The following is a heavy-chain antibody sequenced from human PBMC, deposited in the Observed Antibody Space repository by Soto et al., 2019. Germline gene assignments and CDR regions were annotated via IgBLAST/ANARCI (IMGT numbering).Heavy chain of an antibody. J-gene: IGHJ4*02. Sequence: SETLSLTWTVSGGSISSGGYYWNWIRQHPWKGLEWIGYIYYSGSTYYNPSLKSRVTISVDTSKNQFSLKLSSVTAADTAVYYCTRGPSGDKVDYWGQGTLVTVSS. V-gene: IGHV4-31*02. D-gene: IGHD7-27*01. CDR1: GGSISSGGYY. CDR2: IYYSGST. CDR3: TRGPSGDKVDY.